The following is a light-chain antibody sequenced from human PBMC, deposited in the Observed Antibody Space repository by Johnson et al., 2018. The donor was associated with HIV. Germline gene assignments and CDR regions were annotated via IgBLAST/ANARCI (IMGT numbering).Light chain of an antibody. CDR3: GTWDNSLSVYV. Sequence: QSVLTQPPSVSAAPGQKVTISCSGTSSNIGNTYISWYQQLPGTAPKLLIYKNDKRPSGIPDRFSGSQSGTSATLGITGLQTGDEADYYCGTWDNSLSVYVFGAGTKVTVL. CDR2: KND. CDR1: SSNIGNTY. J-gene: IGLJ1*01. V-gene: IGLV1-51*02.